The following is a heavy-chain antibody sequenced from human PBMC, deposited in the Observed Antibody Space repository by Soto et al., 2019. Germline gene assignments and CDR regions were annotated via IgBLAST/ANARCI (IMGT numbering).Heavy chain of an antibody. CDR3: ARDIGDPRKSPLDF. CDR2: ISAGNGNT. D-gene: IGHD4-17*01. V-gene: IGHV1-3*01. J-gene: IGHJ4*02. Sequence: QVQLVQSGAEVRKPGASVKVSCKASGYTLTHYSMHWVRQAPGQRPEWMGWISAGNGNTKYSPKFQGRVTITWDTPASTVYMEMSSLRSEDTAVYFFARDIGDPRKSPLDFWGQGTLVTVSS. CDR1: GYTLTHYS.